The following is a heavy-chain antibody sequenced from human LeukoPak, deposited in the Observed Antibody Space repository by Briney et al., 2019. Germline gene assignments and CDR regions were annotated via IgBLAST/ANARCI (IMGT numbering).Heavy chain of an antibody. D-gene: IGHD2-2*01. CDR1: GFTFSSYW. V-gene: IGHV3-53*01. CDR3: ARDPGHSSNRGDY. J-gene: IGHJ4*02. CDR2: IYSGGST. Sequence: PGGSLRLSCAASGFTFSSYWMSWFRQAPGKGLEWVSVIYSGGSTYYADSVKGRFTISRDNSKNTLYLQMNSLRAEDTAVYYCARDPGHSSNRGDYWGQGTLVTVSS.